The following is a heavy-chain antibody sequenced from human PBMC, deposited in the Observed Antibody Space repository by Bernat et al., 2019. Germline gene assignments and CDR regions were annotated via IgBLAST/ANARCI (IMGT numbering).Heavy chain of an antibody. CDR1: GGTFSSYA. CDR2: IIPIFGTA. V-gene: IGHV1-69*01. CDR3: ARGDTVTLAIPYYYYMDV. Sequence: QVQLVQSGAEVKKPGSSVKVSCKASGGTFSSYAISWVRQAPGQGLEWMGGIIPIFGTANYAQKFQGRVTITADESTSTAYMELSSLRSEDTAVYYCARGDTVTLAIPYYYYMDVWGKGTTVTVSS. D-gene: IGHD4-17*01. J-gene: IGHJ6*03.